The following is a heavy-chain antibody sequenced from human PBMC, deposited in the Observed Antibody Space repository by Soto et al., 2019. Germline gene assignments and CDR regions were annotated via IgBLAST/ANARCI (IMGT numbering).Heavy chain of an antibody. Sequence: SETLSLTCTVSCGSIRDYYWSWFRQAPGKGLYCIGYVYYSVITNXXPSLQGRXXISVDTSKNHXSLKLXDVTAADTAVYYCARQAIDWVQGTLVTVSS. J-gene: IGHJ4*02. CDR3: ARQAID. CDR2: VYYSVIT. CDR1: CGSIRDYY. V-gene: IGHV4-59*08.